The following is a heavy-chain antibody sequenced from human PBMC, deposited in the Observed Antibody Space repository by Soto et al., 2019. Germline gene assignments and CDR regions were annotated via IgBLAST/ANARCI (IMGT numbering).Heavy chain of an antibody. CDR1: GFSLTTGQVG. J-gene: IGHJ1*01. V-gene: IGHV2-5*02. CDR3: VCRPMKEGSPGYVQD. Sequence: QITLKESGPTLVKPTQTLTLTCTFSGFSLTTGQVGVAWIRQRPGEAPEWLALIYGDNDKRYRPSLTTRLTIAKDTSRNRVVLTMTNMDPVDTATYFCVCRPMKEGSPGYVQDWGQGALVTVSS. CDR2: IYGDNDK. D-gene: IGHD3-16*01.